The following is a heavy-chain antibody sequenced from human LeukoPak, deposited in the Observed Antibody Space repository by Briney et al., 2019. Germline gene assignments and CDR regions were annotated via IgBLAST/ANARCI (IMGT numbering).Heavy chain of an antibody. Sequence: PGGSLRLSCAASGFTFSSYWMSWVRQAPGKGLEWVANIKQDGSEKYYVDSVKGRFTISRDNAKNSLYLQMNSLRAEDTAVYYCAILGQTDVVVTASNAFDIWGQGTMVTVSS. D-gene: IGHD2-21*02. V-gene: IGHV3-7*01. CDR3: AILGQTDVVVTASNAFDI. CDR1: GFTFSSYW. CDR2: IKQDGSEK. J-gene: IGHJ3*02.